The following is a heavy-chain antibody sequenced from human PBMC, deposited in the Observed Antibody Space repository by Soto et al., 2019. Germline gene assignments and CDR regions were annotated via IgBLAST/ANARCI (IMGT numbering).Heavy chain of an antibody. Sequence: EGQLVEFGGGLVKPGGSLRLSCAASGFSFSIYSYNWVRQAPGKGLEWLSYISPAGSSIYYADSVKGRFTISRDSARDSVYLQMNSLRAEDTAVYACAKGRGGAGAFDIWSQGTMVTVSS. V-gene: IGHV3-48*01. D-gene: IGHD3-10*01. J-gene: IGHJ3*02. CDR3: AKGRGGAGAFDI. CDR1: GFSFSIYS. CDR2: ISPAGSSI.